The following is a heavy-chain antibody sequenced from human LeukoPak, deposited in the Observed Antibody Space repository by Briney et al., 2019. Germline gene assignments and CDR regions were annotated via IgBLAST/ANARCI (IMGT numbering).Heavy chain of an antibody. V-gene: IGHV3-48*04. J-gene: IGHJ6*02. CDR3: ARALNYYDSSGYYYGYHYYYGMDV. D-gene: IGHD3-22*01. Sequence: PGGSLRLSCAASGFTFSSYSMNWVRQAPGKGLEWVSYISSSSSTIYYADSVKGRFTISRDNAKNSLYLQMNSLRAEDTAVYYCARALNYYDSSGYYYGYHYYYGMDVWGQGTTVTVSS. CDR1: GFTFSSYS. CDR2: ISSSSSTI.